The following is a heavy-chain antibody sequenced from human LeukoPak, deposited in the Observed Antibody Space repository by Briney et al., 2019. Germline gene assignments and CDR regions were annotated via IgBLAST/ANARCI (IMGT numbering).Heavy chain of an antibody. Sequence: SETLSLTCAVYGGSFRGYYWSWMRQPPGKGLEWIGEINHRGSTNYNPPLKSRVTISVDTSKNQYSLKLSSVTAADTAMYYCARVMVRGATFDYWGQGILVTVSS. CDR3: ARVMVRGATFDY. D-gene: IGHD3-10*01. CDR2: INHRGST. J-gene: IGHJ4*02. CDR1: GGSFRGYY. V-gene: IGHV4-34*01.